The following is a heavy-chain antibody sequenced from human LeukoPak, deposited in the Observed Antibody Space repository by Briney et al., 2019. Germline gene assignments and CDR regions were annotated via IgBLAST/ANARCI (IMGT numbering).Heavy chain of an antibody. CDR1: GGSISGYY. Sequence: SETLSLTCTVSGGSISGYYWSWIRQPAGKGLEWIGRIYTSGSTNYNPSLKSRVTMSVDTSKNQFSLKLTSVTAADTAVYYCARDSYYYGSGSYLDYWGQGTLVTVSS. CDR2: IYTSGST. CDR3: ARDSYYYGSGSYLDY. V-gene: IGHV4-4*07. J-gene: IGHJ4*02. D-gene: IGHD3-10*01.